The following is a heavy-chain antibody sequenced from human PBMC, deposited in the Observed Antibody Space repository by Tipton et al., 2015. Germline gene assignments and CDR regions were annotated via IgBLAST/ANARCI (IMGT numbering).Heavy chain of an antibody. CDR2: IDKYDST. CDR3: AKAHTYYYDSSELGF. V-gene: IGHV3-53*01. CDR1: GLSVSSNY. J-gene: IGHJ4*02. Sequence: SLRLSCAASGLSVSSNYMSWVRQAPGKGLEWVSVIDKYDSTNYADSVTGRFTISRDNSKNTLYLQMNSLRADDTAVYYCAKAHTYYYDSSELGFWGQGTLVTVSS. D-gene: IGHD3-22*01.